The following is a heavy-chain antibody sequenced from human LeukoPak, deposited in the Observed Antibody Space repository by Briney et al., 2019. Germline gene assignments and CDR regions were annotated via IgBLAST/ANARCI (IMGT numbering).Heavy chain of an antibody. CDR2: ISSSSSYT. D-gene: IGHD6-13*01. CDR1: GFTFSDYY. CDR3: ARDSDSSSWYDRDYYYYYGMDV. Sequence: PGGSLRLSCAASGFTFSDYYMSWIRQAPGKGLEWVSYISSSSSYTNYADSVKGRFTISRDNAKNSLYPQMNSLRAEDTAVYYCARDSDSSSWYDRDYYYYYGMDVWGKGTTVTVSS. V-gene: IGHV3-11*06. J-gene: IGHJ6*04.